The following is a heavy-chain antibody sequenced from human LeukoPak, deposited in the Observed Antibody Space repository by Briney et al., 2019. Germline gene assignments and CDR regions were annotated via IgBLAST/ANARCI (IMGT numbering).Heavy chain of an antibody. CDR2: ISGSGGST. D-gene: IGHD3-10*01. Sequence: PGGSLRLSCAASGFTFSSYAMSWVRQAPGKGLEWVSAISGSGGSTYYADSVKGRFTISRDNAKNSLYLQMNSLRAEDTAVYYCARGYYGSGSEYYMDVWGKGTTVTVSS. J-gene: IGHJ6*03. CDR3: ARGYYGSGSEYYMDV. CDR1: GFTFSSYA. V-gene: IGHV3-23*01.